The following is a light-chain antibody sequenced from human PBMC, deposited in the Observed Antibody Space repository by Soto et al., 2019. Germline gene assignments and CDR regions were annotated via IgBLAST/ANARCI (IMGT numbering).Light chain of an antibody. V-gene: IGKV1-5*01. CDR3: QQYTTEAQWA. CDR2: DVS. J-gene: IGKJ1*01. CDR1: QSLNNW. Sequence: DIQMTQSPSTLSASVGDKITITCRASQSLNNWLAWYQQKPGKAPSLLIYDVSSLHTGVPSRFSGSGSGTEFTLTITNLQPADFATYYCQQYTTEAQWAFGQGTKVDIK.